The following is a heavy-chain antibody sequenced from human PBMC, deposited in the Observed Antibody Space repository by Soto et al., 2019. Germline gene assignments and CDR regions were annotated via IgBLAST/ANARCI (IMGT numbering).Heavy chain of an antibody. CDR3: ARRYYDSSGYFRFDY. V-gene: IGHV4-34*01. CDR1: GGSFSGYY. Sequence: SETLSLTCAVYGGSFSGYYWTWIRQPPGTGLEWIGEINHSGSTNYNPSLKSRVTISVDTSKNQFSLKLTSVTAADTAVYYCARRYYDSSGYFRFDYWGQGALVSVAS. CDR2: INHSGST. D-gene: IGHD3-22*01. J-gene: IGHJ4*02.